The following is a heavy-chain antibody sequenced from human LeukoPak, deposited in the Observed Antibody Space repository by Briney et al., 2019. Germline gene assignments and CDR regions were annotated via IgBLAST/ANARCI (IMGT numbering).Heavy chain of an antibody. D-gene: IGHD3-3*01. Sequence: SETLSLTCTVSGYSISSGYYWGWIRQPPGKGLEWIGSIYHSGSTYYNPSLKSRVTISVDTSKNQFSLKLSSVTAADTAVYYCASLITIFGVVTNHWGRGTLVTVSS. V-gene: IGHV4-38-2*02. J-gene: IGHJ4*02. CDR3: ASLITIFGVVTNH. CDR1: GYSISSGYY. CDR2: IYHSGST.